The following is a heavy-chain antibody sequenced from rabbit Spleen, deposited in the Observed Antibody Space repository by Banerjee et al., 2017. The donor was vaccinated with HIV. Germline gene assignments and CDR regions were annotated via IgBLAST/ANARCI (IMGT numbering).Heavy chain of an antibody. CDR2: IYTSSGST. CDR1: GFSFSSSYW. D-gene: IGHD6-1*01. V-gene: IGHV1S43*01. CDR3: ARSRTTGGAANYAYAIGL. J-gene: IGHJ4*01. Sequence: QEQLEESGGDLVKPGASLTLTCKASGFSFSSSYWICWVRQAPGKGLEWIACIYTSSGSTWYASWVNGRFTISRSTSLNTVTLQLNSLTAADTATYFCARSRTTGGAANYAYAIGLWGPGTLVTVS.